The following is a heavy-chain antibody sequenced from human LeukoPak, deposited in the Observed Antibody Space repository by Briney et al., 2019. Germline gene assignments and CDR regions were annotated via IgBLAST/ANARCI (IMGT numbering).Heavy chain of an antibody. CDR1: GFIFRHYT. CDR3: AKSYMVRGVSPFDY. D-gene: IGHD3-10*01. V-gene: IGHV3-48*01. J-gene: IGHJ4*02. CDR2: IRSNGDDI. Sequence: GGSLRLSCAASGFIFRHYTMTWVRQAPGKGLEWVSHIRSNGDDIRYADFVEGRFTISRDNSKNTLYLQMNSLRAEDTAVYYCAKSYMVRGVSPFDYWGQGTLVTVSS.